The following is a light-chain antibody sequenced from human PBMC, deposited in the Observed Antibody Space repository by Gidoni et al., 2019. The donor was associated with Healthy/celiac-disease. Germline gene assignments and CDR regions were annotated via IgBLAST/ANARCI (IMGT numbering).Light chain of an antibody. CDR2: GAS. CDR1: QRVSSSY. Sequence: EIVLTQSPGTLSLSPWEIATLSCRASQRVSSSYLAWYQQKPGQAPRLLIYGASRRATGIPDRLSGSGSGTDFTLTISRLEPEDFAVYYCQQYGSSPWTFGQGTKVEIK. CDR3: QQYGSSPWT. V-gene: IGKV3-20*01. J-gene: IGKJ1*01.